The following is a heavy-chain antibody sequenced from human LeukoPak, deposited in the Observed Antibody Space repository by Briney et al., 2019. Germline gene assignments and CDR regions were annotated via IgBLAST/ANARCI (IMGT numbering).Heavy chain of an antibody. D-gene: IGHD1-26*01. CDR2: ISGSGIST. V-gene: IGHV3-23*01. CDR3: ASYRWGVGATADY. J-gene: IGHJ4*02. Sequence: GGSLRLSCAASGFTFSNYAMSWVRQAPGKGLEWVSTISGSGISTYYADSVKGRFTISRDNAKNSLYLQMNSLRAEDTAVYYCASYRWGVGATADYWGQGTLVTVSS. CDR1: GFTFSNYA.